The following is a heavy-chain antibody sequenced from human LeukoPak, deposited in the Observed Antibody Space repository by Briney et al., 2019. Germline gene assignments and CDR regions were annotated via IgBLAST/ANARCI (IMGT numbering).Heavy chain of an antibody. CDR1: GYTFTGYY. CDR3: ARDCEGFGELSTYYYYYMTS. CDR2: INPNSGGT. J-gene: IGHJ6*03. Sequence: ASVKVSCKASGYTFTGYYMHWVRQAPGQGLEWMGWINPNSGGTNYAQKFQGRVTMTRDTSISTAYMELSRLRSDDTAVYYCARDCEGFGELSTYYYYYMTSGAKGPRSPSP. V-gene: IGHV1-2*02. D-gene: IGHD3-10*01.